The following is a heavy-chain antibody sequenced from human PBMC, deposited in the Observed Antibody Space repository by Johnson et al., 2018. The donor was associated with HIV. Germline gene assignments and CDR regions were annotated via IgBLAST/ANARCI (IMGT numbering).Heavy chain of an antibody. CDR2: ISHDGSNR. Sequence: VQLLESGGGVVQPGRSLRLSCAASGFTFSYYAMHWVRQAPGKGLEWMAVISHDGSNRYYADSVKGRFTISRDNSKNTLYLQTNSLRGEDTAVYYCAKSIVVVLAGNNDDAFDIWGQGTMVTVSS. CDR1: GFTFSYYA. CDR3: AKSIVVVLAGNNDDAFDI. D-gene: IGHD2-21*01. J-gene: IGHJ3*02. V-gene: IGHV3-30*18.